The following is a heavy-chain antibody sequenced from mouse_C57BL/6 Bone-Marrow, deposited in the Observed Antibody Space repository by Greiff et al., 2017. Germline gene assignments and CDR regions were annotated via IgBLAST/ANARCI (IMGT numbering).Heavy chain of an antibody. CDR3: ARPELGRGKKNYAMDY. CDR2: IYPRSGNT. J-gene: IGHJ4*01. V-gene: IGHV1-81*01. D-gene: IGHD4-1*01. CDR1: GYTFTSYG. Sequence: QVQLQQSGAELARPGASVKLSCKASGYTFTSYGISWVKQRTGQGLEWIGEIYPRSGNTYYNEKFKGKATLTADKSSSTAYMELRSLTSEDSAVSFCARPELGRGKKNYAMDYWGQGTSVTVSS.